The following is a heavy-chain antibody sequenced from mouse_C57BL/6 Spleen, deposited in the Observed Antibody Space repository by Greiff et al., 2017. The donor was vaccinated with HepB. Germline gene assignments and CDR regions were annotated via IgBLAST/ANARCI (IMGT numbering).Heavy chain of an antibody. CDR1: GYTFTSYW. CDR3: ARTYYSSFLFAY. Sequence: QVQLKQPGAELVKPGASVKLSCKASGYTFTSYWMHWVKQRPGRGLEWIGRFDPNSGGTKYNEKFKSKATLTVDKPSSTAYMQLSSLTSEDSAVYDCARTYYSSFLFAYWGHGTLVTVSA. CDR2: FDPNSGGT. J-gene: IGHJ3*01. D-gene: IGHD2-12*01. V-gene: IGHV1-72*01.